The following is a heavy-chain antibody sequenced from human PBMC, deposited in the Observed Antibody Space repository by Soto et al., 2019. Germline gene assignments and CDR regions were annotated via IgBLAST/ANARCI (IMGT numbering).Heavy chain of an antibody. CDR2: ISSSGSTI. Sequence: GVLRLACPGSGFTFSDYYMSRIRQAPGKGLEWVSYISSSGSTIYYADSVKGRFTISRDNDKNSLYLQMNSLRAEDTAVYYCARVSGRRTTGPLAFDYWGQGTLVTVYS. D-gene: IGHD1-7*01. CDR1: GFTFSDYY. J-gene: IGHJ4*02. V-gene: IGHV3-11*01. CDR3: ARVSGRRTTGPLAFDY.